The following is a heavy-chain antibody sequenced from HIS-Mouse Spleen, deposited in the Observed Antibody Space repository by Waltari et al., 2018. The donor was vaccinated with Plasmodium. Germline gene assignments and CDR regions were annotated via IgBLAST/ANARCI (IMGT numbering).Heavy chain of an antibody. Sequence: QVQLQQWGAGLLKPSETLSLTCAVYGGSFSGYYWSWIRQPPGKGLEWLWEIYHSGSTNYNPSLKMRVTIAVDTSKSQFSLKLSSVTAADTAVYYCARVTSSGVYWYFDLWGRGTLVTVAS. J-gene: IGHJ2*01. CDR2: IYHSGST. V-gene: IGHV4-34*01. D-gene: IGHD3-3*01. CDR3: ARVTSSGVYWYFDL. CDR1: GGSFSGYY.